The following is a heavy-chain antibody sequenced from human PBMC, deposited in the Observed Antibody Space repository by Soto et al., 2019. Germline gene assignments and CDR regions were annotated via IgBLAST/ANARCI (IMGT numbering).Heavy chain of an antibody. Sequence: KTGGSLRLSCTASVFTFGDYAMSWFRQAPGKGLEWVGFIRSKAYGGTTEYAASVKGRFTISRDDSKSIAYLQMNSLKTEDTAVYYCTRGALDGSRLYYYGMDVWGQGTTVTVSS. CDR2: IRSKAYGGTT. CDR3: TRGALDGSRLYYYGMDV. J-gene: IGHJ6*02. V-gene: IGHV3-49*05. CDR1: VFTFGDYA. D-gene: IGHD1-26*01.